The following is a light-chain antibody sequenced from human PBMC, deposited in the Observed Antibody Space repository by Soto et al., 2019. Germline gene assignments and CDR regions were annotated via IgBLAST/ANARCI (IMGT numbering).Light chain of an antibody. V-gene: IGLV2-14*01. CDR1: SSDVGGYNY. CDR2: DVS. Sequence: QSALTQPASVSGSPGQSITISCTGTSSDVGGYNYVSWYQQHPGKAPKLMIYDVSNRPAGVSNRFSCSKSGHTASLTISGHQAEDEADYYCSSYTSSSTVVFGGGTKLTVL. J-gene: IGLJ2*01. CDR3: SSYTSSSTVV.